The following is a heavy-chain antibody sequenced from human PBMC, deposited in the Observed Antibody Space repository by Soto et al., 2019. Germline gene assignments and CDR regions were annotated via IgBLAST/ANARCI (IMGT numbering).Heavy chain of an antibody. CDR1: GGTFSSYA. Sequence: ASVKVSCKASGGTFSSYAISWVRQAPGQGLEWMGGIIPILGIANYAQKFQGRVTITADKSTSTANMELSSLRSEDTAVYYCAREGGGYCSSTSCYEAPDYYYYGMDVWGQGTTVTVSS. V-gene: IGHV1-69*10. D-gene: IGHD2-2*01. CDR2: IIPILGIA. J-gene: IGHJ6*02. CDR3: AREGGGYCSSTSCYEAPDYYYYGMDV.